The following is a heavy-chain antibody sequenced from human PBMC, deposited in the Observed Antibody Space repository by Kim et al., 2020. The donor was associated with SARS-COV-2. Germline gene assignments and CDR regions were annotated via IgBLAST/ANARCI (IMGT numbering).Heavy chain of an antibody. CDR1: GGSISSGGYY. CDR2: IYYSGST. J-gene: IGHJ5*02. Sequence: SETLSLTCTVSGGSISSGGYYWSWLRQHPGKGLEWIGYIYYSGSTYYNPSLRSRVTISVDTSKNQFSLKMSSVTAADTAVYYGAGDFRQYSSGWSSPFDPWGQGTLVTVSS. CDR3: AGDFRQYSSGWSSPFDP. V-gene: IGHV4-31*03. D-gene: IGHD6-19*01.